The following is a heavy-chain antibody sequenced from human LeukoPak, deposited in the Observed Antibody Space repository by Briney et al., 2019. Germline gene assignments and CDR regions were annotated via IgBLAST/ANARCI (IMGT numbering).Heavy chain of an antibody. D-gene: IGHD3-10*01. CDR1: GFTFSSYG. CDR2: ITGNGANT. J-gene: IGHJ5*02. CDR3: ARDRSGSYPNWFDP. Sequence: PGGSLRLSCAASGFTFSSYGMSWVRQAPGKGLEWVSAITGNGANTFYADSVKGRFTISRDNSKNTMYLQINSLRAEDTALYYCARDRSGSYPNWFDPWGQGTLVTVSS. V-gene: IGHV3-23*01.